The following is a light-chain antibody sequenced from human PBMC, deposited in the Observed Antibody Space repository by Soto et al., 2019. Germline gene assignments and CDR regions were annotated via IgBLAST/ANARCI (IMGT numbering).Light chain of an antibody. J-gene: IGLJ3*02. CDR1: SSDVGGYNY. CDR2: DVN. Sequence: QSALTQPASVSGSPGQSITISCTGTSSDVGGYNYVSWYQQHPGKAPKLMIYDVNNRPSGISDRFSGSKSGNTASLTISGLQDEDEADYYCTSYTTRSTWVFGGGTKVTVL. CDR3: TSYTTRSTWV. V-gene: IGLV2-14*03.